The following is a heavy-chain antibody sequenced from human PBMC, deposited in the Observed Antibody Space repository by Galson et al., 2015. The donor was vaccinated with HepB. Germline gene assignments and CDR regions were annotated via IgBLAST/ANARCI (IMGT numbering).Heavy chain of an antibody. Sequence: LRLSCAASGFTFSSYGMHWVRQAPGKGLEWVAVISYDGSNKYYADSVKGRFTISRDNSKNTLYLQMNSLRAEDTAVYYCAKDSYSSSHAEYFQHWGQGTLVTVSS. CDR2: ISYDGSNK. D-gene: IGHD6-6*01. J-gene: IGHJ1*01. CDR1: GFTFSSYG. V-gene: IGHV3-30*18. CDR3: AKDSYSSSHAEYFQH.